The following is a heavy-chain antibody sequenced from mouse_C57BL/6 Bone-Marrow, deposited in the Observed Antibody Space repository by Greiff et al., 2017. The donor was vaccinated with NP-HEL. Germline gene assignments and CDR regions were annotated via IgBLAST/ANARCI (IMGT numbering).Heavy chain of an antibody. V-gene: IGHV5-6*01. CDR1: GFTFSSYG. CDR3: ARRTQATWAMDY. D-gene: IGHD3-2*02. CDR2: ISSGGSYT. Sequence: EVQVVESGGDLVKPGGSLKLSCAASGFTFSSYGMSWVRQTPDKRLEWVATISSGGSYTYYPASVKGRFTISRDNAKNTLYLQMSSLKSEDTAMYYCARRTQATWAMDYWGQGTSVTVSS. J-gene: IGHJ4*01.